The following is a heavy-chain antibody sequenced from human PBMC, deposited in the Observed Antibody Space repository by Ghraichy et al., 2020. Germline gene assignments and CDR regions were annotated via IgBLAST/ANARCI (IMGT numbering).Heavy chain of an antibody. V-gene: IGHV3-23*01. J-gene: IGHJ5*02. CDR2: ISGSGGST. D-gene: IGHD4-11*01. CDR3: AKSPYSNYVGFDP. CDR1: GFTFSSYA. Sequence: GGSLRLSCAASGFTFSSYAMSWVRQAPGKGLEWVSAISGSGGSTYYADSVKGRFTISRDNSTNTLYLQMNSLRADDTAVYYCAKSPYSNYVGFDPWCPGTLVTFPS.